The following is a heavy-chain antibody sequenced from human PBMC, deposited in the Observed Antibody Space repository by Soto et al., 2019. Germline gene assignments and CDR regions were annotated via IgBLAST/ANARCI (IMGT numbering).Heavy chain of an antibody. CDR1: GCSISSGDYY. J-gene: IGHJ5*02. CDR2: IYYSGST. V-gene: IGHV4-30-4*01. CDR3: ARGITPVRFSRFDP. Sequence: PSETLSLTSTVSGCSISSGDYYWSWIRQPPGKGLEWIGYIYYSGSTYYNPSLKSRVTISVDTSKNQFSLKLSSVTAADTAVYYCARGITPVRFSRFDPWGQGTLVTVSS. D-gene: IGHD1-20*01.